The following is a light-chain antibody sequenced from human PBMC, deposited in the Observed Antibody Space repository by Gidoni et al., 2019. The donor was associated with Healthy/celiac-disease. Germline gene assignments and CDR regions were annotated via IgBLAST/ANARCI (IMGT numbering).Light chain of an antibody. CDR1: QSVLYSSNNKNY. CDR3: QQYYSTPTWT. J-gene: IGKJ1*01. V-gene: IGKV4-1*01. Sequence: DIVMTQSPDSLAVSLGERATINCKSSQSVLYSSNNKNYLAWYQQKPGQPPKLLIYWASTRESGVPDRFSGSGSGTDFTLTISSLQAEDVAVYYCQQYYSTPTWTLXQXTKVEIK. CDR2: WAS.